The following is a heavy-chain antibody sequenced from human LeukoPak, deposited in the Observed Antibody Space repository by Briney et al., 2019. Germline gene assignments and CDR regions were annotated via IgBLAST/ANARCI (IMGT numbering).Heavy chain of an antibody. J-gene: IGHJ4*02. V-gene: IGHV3-30*02. D-gene: IGHD3-10*01. Sequence: GGSLRLSCAASGFTFTNYGMHWVRQAPGKGLEWVAFIRYDGGDKSYGDSVKGRFTISRDNSKNTVYLQMNSLRAEDAAAYYCAKCGGPPYSFDYWGQGTLVTVSS. CDR2: IRYDGGDK. CDR3: AKCGGPPYSFDY. CDR1: GFTFTNYG.